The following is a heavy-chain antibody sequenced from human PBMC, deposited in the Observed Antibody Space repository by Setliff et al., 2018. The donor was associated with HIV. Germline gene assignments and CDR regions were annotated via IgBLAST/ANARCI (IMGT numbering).Heavy chain of an antibody. D-gene: IGHD3-3*01. V-gene: IGHV4-34*01. Sequence: SETLSLTCAVYGGSFSGYYWSWIRQPPGKGLEWIGEINHSGSTNYNPSLKSRVTISVDTSKNQFSLKLSSVTAADTAVYYCARAVFGIVYYYMDVWGKGTTVTVSS. J-gene: IGHJ6*03. CDR2: INHSGST. CDR3: ARAVFGIVYYYMDV. CDR1: GGSFSGYY.